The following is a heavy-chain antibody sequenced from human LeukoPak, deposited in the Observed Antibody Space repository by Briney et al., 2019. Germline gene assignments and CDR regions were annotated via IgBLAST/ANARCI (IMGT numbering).Heavy chain of an antibody. CDR1: GFTFSSFG. D-gene: IGHD4-17*01. J-gene: IGHJ1*01. CDR2: ISFDGSNQ. V-gene: IGHV3-30*18. CDR3: AKSHPPTVTTEEGEYLQH. Sequence: PGRSLRLSCAASGFTFSSFGMHWVRQAPGQGLEWVAVISFDGSNQYYADSVKGRFTIYRDNFKNTVYLQMNSLRAEATAVYYCAKSHPPTVTTEEGEYLQHWGQGTLVTVSS.